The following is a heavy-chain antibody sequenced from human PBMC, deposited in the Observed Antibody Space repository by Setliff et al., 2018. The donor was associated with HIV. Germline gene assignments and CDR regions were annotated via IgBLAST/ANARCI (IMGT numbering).Heavy chain of an antibody. CDR3: ARATATWLVDN. D-gene: IGHD2-15*01. CDR2: IYYTGST. Sequence: SETLSLTCTVSGYSISRGYYWTWIRQSPGKGLEWIGYIYYTGSTNYNPSLKSRLTISVDAAKNQFSLKLSSVTTADTAVYYCARATATWLVDNWGQGTLVTVSS. J-gene: IGHJ4*02. CDR1: GYSISRGYY. V-gene: IGHV4-61*01.